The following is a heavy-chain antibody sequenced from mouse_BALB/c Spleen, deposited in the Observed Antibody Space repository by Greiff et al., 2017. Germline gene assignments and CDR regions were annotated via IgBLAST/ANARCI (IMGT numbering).Heavy chain of an antibody. J-gene: IGHJ4*01. V-gene: IGHV5-9-3*01. D-gene: IGHD1-3*01. CDR1: GFTFSSYA. CDR3: ARSGYPTGAMDY. Sequence: EVQLVESGGGLVKPGGSLKLSCAASGFTFSSYAMSWVRQTPEKRLEWVATISSGGSYTYYPDSVKGRFTISRDNAKNTLYLQMSSLRSEDTAMYYCARSGYPTGAMDYWGQGTSVTVSS. CDR2: ISSGGSYT.